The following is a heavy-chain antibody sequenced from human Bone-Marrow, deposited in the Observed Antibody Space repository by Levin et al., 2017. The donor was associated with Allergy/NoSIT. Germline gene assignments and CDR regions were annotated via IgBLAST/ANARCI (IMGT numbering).Heavy chain of an antibody. CDR3: ARVLAGFDGSAIADEY. CDR1: GASIRSGAYY. D-gene: IGHD3-10*01. Sequence: SQTLSLTCTVSGASIRSGAYYWSWVRQPPGQGLEWIGYIYYNGSTYFNPSLKSRVSISVDTSKNQFSLKLSSVTAADTADYYCARVLAGFDGSAIADEYWGRGPLVTVSS. J-gene: IGHJ4*02. CDR2: IYYNGST. V-gene: IGHV4-31*03.